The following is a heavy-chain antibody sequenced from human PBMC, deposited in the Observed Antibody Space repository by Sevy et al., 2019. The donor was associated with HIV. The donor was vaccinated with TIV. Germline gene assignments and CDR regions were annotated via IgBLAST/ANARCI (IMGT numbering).Heavy chain of an antibody. V-gene: IGHV4-38-2*02. Sequence: LPETLSLTCTVSGYSISSGYYWGWIRQPPGKGLEWIGSIYHSGRTYYNPSLMSRVTISVDTSTNQFSLKLSSVTAADTAVYYCARDRFQSTMIVVGGYAFDIWGQGTMVTVSS. CDR1: GYSISSGYY. D-gene: IGHD3-22*01. CDR3: ARDRFQSTMIVVGGYAFDI. J-gene: IGHJ3*02. CDR2: IYHSGRT.